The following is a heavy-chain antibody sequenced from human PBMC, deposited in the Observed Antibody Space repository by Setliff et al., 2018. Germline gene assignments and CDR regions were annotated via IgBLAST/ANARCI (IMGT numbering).Heavy chain of an antibody. J-gene: IGHJ4*02. CDR2: INSDGSST. CDR1: TFTSYA. V-gene: IGHV3-74*01. Sequence: TFTSYAMSWVRQAPGKGLVWVSRINSDGSSTNYADSVKGQFTVSRDNAKNTLYLQMNSLRAEDTAVYYCARDGHNVYYFDYWGLGTLVTVSS. D-gene: IGHD1-1*01. CDR3: ARDGHNVYYFDY.